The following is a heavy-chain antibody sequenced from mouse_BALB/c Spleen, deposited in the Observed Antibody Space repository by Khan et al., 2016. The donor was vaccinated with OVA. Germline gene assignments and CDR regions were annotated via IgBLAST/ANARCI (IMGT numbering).Heavy chain of an antibody. Sequence: QVQLKQSGPGLVAPSQSLSITCTVSGFSLTGYGVNWVRQPPGKGLEWLGMIWGDGSKDYNSALKSKLSICKENSKSQVFLKMNSLQTDDTARYYCARAYYGNYREAMDYWGQGTSVTVSS. J-gene: IGHJ4*01. CDR3: ARAYYGNYREAMDY. CDR1: GFSLTGYG. V-gene: IGHV2-6-7*01. D-gene: IGHD2-10*01. CDR2: IWGDGSK.